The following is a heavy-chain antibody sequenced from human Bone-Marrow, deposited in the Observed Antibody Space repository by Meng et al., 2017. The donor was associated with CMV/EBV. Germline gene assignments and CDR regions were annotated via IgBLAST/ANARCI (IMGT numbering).Heavy chain of an antibody. D-gene: IGHD3-16*01. CDR3: ARDEDTVMLEERYFDY. CDR2: ISYDGSDK. J-gene: IGHJ4*02. CDR1: GFTFSSYA. Sequence: GESLKLSCAASGFTFSSYAMHWVRQAPGKGLEWVAVISYDGSDKYNADSVKGRFTISRDNSKNTLYLQMNSLRGEDTAVYYCARDEDTVMLEERYFDYWGQGTLVTVSS. V-gene: IGHV3-30-3*01.